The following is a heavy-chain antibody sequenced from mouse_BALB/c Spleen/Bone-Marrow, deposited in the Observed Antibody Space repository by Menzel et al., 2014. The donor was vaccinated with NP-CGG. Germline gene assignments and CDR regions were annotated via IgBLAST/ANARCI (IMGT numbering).Heavy chain of an antibody. D-gene: IGHD4-1*02. V-gene: IGHV1S81*02. Sequence: LVESGAELVKPGASVKLSCKASGYTFTSYWMYWVKQRPGQGLEWIGEINPSNGRTDCNEKFKTKATLTVDSSSSTAYMQLSSLTSEDSAVYYCTSPQLGRDYWGQGTTLTVSS. CDR2: INPSNGRT. J-gene: IGHJ2*01. CDR1: GYTFTSYW. CDR3: TSPQLGRDY.